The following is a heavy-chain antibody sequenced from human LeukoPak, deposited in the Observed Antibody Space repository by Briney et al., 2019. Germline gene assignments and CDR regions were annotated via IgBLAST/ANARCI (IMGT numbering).Heavy chain of an antibody. D-gene: IGHD6-19*01. CDR1: GGSISSHY. CDR3: ARSHMFSSGWWEYYFDY. J-gene: IGHJ4*02. CDR2: IYYSGNT. V-gene: IGHV4-59*11. Sequence: SETLSLTCTVSGGSISSHYWSWIRQPPGKGLEWIGYIYYSGNTKYNPSLKSRVTISVDTSKNQFSLKLSSVTAADTAVYYCARSHMFSSGWWEYYFDYWGQGTLVTVSS.